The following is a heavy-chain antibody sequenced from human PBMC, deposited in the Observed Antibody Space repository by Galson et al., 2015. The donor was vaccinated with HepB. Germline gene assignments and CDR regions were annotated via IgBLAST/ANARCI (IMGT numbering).Heavy chain of an antibody. CDR2: IWYDGSNK. V-gene: IGHV3-33*01. J-gene: IGHJ4*02. CDR1: GFTFRSNG. D-gene: IGHD1-26*01. Sequence: SLRLSCAASGFTFRSNGMHWVRQAPGKGLEWVAVIWYDGSNKYYGDSVKGRFTISRDNSKNVLYLQMDSLRAEDTAVYYCARWEQGKIFDYWGQGTQVTVSS. CDR3: ARWEQGKIFDY.